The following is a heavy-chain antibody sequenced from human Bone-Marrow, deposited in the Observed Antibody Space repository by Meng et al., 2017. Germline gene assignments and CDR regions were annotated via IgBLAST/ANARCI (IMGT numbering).Heavy chain of an antibody. CDR1: GGSISSYY. Sequence: QVQLAESGPRLVTLSETLSLTGTVAGGSISSYYWSWIRQPPGKGLEWIGYIYYSGSTNYNPSLKSRVTISVDTSKNQFSLKLSSVTAADTAVYYCARGKHYGDYFDYWGQGTLVTVSS. CDR3: ARGKHYGDYFDY. V-gene: IGHV4-59*01. D-gene: IGHD4-17*01. J-gene: IGHJ4*02. CDR2: IYYSGST.